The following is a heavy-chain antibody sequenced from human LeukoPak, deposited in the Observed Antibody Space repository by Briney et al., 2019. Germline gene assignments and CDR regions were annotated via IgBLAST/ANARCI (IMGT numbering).Heavy chain of an antibody. J-gene: IGHJ6*03. V-gene: IGHV3-43D*03. D-gene: IGHD1-26*01. CDR3: AKDGGSYCSYMDV. CDR2: ISWDGGST. Sequence: RSGGSLRLSCAASGFTFDDYAMHWVRQAPGQGLEWVSLISWDGGSTYYADSVKGRFTISRDDRKNSLYLQMNSLRAEDTALYYCAKDGGSYCSYMDVWGKGTTVTVSS. CDR1: GFTFDDYA.